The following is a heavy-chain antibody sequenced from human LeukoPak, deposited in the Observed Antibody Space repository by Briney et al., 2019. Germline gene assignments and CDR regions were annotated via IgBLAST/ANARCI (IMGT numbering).Heavy chain of an antibody. J-gene: IGHJ4*02. CDR2: IYHSGST. Sequence: SETLSLTCTVSGYSISSGFYWGWIRQPPGKGLEWIGSIYHSGSTYYNPSLKSRVTISVDTSKNQFSLKLSSVTAADTAVYYCASFPGIAVDFDYWGQGTLVTVSS. D-gene: IGHD6-19*01. V-gene: IGHV4-38-2*02. CDR3: ASFPGIAVDFDY. CDR1: GYSISSGFY.